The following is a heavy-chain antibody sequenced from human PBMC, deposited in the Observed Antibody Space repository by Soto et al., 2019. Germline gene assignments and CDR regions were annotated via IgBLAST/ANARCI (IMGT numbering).Heavy chain of an antibody. J-gene: IGHJ4*02. D-gene: IGHD2-15*01. CDR2: VNPHSGNT. CDR3: ARGGASGGYGGDY. CDR1: GDTFTSYD. V-gene: IGHV1-8*01. Sequence: QVQLVQSGAEVKKPGASVKLSCKASGDTFTSYDIHGVGQATGQGIEWMGWVNPHSGNTGYAQRFQGRVTMTRNTSISTAYMDLSSLRSEDTAVYYCARGGASGGYGGDYWGQGTLVTVSS.